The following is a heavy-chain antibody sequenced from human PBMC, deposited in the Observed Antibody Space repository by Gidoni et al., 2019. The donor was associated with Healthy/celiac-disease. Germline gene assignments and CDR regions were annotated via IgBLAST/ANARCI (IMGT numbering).Heavy chain of an antibody. CDR1: GGTFSSYT. D-gene: IGHD6-13*01. J-gene: IGHJ6*02. Sequence: QVQLVQSGAEVKKPGSSVKVSCKASGGTFSSYTISWVRQAPGQGLEWMGRIIPIFGIANYAQKFQGRVTITADKSTSTAYMELSSLRSEDTAVYYCARGKKAAAGMYYYYYGMDVWGQGTTVTVSS. CDR2: IIPIFGIA. CDR3: ARGKKAAAGMYYYYYGMDV. V-gene: IGHV1-69*02.